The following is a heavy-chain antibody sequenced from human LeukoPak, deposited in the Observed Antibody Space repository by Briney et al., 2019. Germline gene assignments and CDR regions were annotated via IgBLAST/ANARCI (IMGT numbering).Heavy chain of an antibody. D-gene: IGHD3-3*01. J-gene: IGHJ6*02. V-gene: IGHV1-2*06. CDR3: ARETAGGYYDFWSGYGLLDYYYGMDV. CDR1: GYTFTGYY. CDR2: INPNSGGT. Sequence: ASVKVSCKAPGYTFTGYYMHWVRQAPGQGLEWMGRINPNSGGTNYAQKFQGRVTMTRDTSISTAYMELSRLRSDDTAVYYCARETAGGYYDFWSGYGLLDYYYGMDVWGQGTTVTVSS.